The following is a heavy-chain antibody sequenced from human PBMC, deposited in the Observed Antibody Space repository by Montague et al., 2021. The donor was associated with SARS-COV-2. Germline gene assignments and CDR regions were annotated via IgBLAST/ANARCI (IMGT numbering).Heavy chain of an antibody. CDR3: AGHYDHSSRVDS. CDR2: IYYSGSS. J-gene: IGHJ4*02. CDR1: GGSISSSNYY. V-gene: IGHV4-39*01. D-gene: IGHD3-16*01. Sequence: SETLSLTCTVSGGSISSSNYYWGWIRQPPGKGLEWIGSIYYSGSSYYNPSLKSRAAISVDTSRNHFSLTLSSVTAADTAIYYCAGHYDHSSRVDSWGQGTLVTVSS.